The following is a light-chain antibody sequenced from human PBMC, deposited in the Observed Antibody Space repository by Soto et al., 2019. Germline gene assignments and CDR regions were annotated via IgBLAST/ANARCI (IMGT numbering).Light chain of an antibody. CDR3: MQSTQLPPT. CDR1: QSLLHITGETF. CDR2: EVS. Sequence: DVVMTQTPLSLSVAPGQPACITCKSSQSLLHITGETFLFWYLQKPGQSPQLLIYEVSTRVSGVPDRFSGSGSGTDFTLEISRVETDDVGIYYCMQSTQLPPTFGQGTRLEI. V-gene: IGKV2D-29*02. J-gene: IGKJ5*01.